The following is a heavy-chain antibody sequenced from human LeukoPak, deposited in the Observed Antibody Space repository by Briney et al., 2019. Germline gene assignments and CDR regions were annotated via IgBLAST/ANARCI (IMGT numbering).Heavy chain of an antibody. CDR1: GYTLTELS. D-gene: IGHD6-13*01. CDR3: ARDPRGYISSAFDP. V-gene: IGHV1-24*01. Sequence: ASVKVSCKVSGYTLTELSMHWVRQAPGKGLEWMGGFDPEDGETIYAQKFQGRVTMTEDTSTDTAYMELSSLRSEDTAVYYCARDPRGYISSAFDPWGQGTLVTVSS. CDR2: FDPEDGET. J-gene: IGHJ5*02.